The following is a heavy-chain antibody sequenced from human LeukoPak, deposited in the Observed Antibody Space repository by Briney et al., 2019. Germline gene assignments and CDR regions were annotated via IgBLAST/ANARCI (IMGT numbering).Heavy chain of an antibody. Sequence: GESLKISCKGSGYSFTSYWIGWVRQMPGKGLEWMGIIYPGDSDTRYSPSFQGQVTISADKSISTAYLQWSSLKASDTAMYYCARHRGRGEPTIDWFDPWGQGTLVTVSS. V-gene: IGHV5-51*01. D-gene: IGHD3-9*01. CDR2: IYPGDSDT. CDR1: GYSFTSYW. CDR3: ARHRGRGEPTIDWFDP. J-gene: IGHJ5*02.